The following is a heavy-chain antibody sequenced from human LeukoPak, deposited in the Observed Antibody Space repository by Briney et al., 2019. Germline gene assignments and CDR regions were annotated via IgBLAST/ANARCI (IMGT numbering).Heavy chain of an antibody. Sequence: GASVKVSCKASGYTFTGYYMHWVRQAPGQGLEWMGWINPNSGGTNYAQKFQGGVTMTRDTSISTAYMELSRLRSDDTAVYYCARVSTAGQYYYGSGSYYGAFDIWGQGTMVTVSS. J-gene: IGHJ3*02. CDR1: GYTFTGYY. D-gene: IGHD3-10*01. CDR2: INPNSGGT. V-gene: IGHV1-2*02. CDR3: ARVSTAGQYYYGSGSYYGAFDI.